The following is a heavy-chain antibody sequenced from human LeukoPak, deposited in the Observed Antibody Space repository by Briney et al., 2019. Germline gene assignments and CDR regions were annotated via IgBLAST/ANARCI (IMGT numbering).Heavy chain of an antibody. V-gene: IGHV5-51*01. CDR1: GYRFSNYW. D-gene: IGHD1/OR15-1a*01. CDR2: IYPTGSDT. CDR3: ARQTATTTFDY. J-gene: IGHJ4*02. Sequence: PGESLKISCKGSGYRFSNYWITWGRQMPGEGVGWVGIIYPTGSDTKHSPSFQGQVTISADKSITTAYLQWSSLQASDTAVYYCARQTATTTFDYWGQGTLVTVSS.